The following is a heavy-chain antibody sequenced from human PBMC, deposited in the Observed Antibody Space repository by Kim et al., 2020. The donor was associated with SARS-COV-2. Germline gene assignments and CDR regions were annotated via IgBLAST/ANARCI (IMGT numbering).Heavy chain of an antibody. CDR3: AIALYSSSWLGAY. Sequence: YADSVKGRFTISRDNAKNSLYLQMNSLRDEDTAVYYCAIALYSSSWLGAYWGQGTLVTVSS. V-gene: IGHV3-48*02. D-gene: IGHD6-13*01. J-gene: IGHJ4*02.